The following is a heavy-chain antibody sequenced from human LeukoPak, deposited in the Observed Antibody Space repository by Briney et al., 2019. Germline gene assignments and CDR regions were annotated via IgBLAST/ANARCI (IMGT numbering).Heavy chain of an antibody. D-gene: IGHD6-13*01. Sequence: SETLSLTCAVYGGSFSGYYWSWIRQPPGRGLEWIGEINHSGSTNYNPSLKSRVTISVDTSKNQFSLKLSSVTAADTAVYYCADRGERQLVTGGYWGQGTLVTVSS. CDR1: GGSFSGYY. CDR2: INHSGST. CDR3: ADRGERQLVTGGY. J-gene: IGHJ4*02. V-gene: IGHV4-34*01.